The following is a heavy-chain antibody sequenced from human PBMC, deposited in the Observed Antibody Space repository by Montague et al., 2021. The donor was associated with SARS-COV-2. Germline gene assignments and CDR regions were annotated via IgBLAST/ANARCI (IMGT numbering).Heavy chain of an antibody. Sequence: PALVKPTQTLTLTRTLSGFSLSTSGMRASWIRQPPGKALEWLARIDWXXXKFSSTSLKTRLTISKDTSKNPVVLTMTNMDPVDTATYYCARSYYDILTNYYDAFDISGQGTMVTISS. D-gene: IGHD3-9*01. CDR3: ARSYYDILTNYYDAFDI. CDR2: IDWXXXK. CDR1: GFSLSTSGMR. V-gene: IGHV2-70*04. J-gene: IGHJ3*02.